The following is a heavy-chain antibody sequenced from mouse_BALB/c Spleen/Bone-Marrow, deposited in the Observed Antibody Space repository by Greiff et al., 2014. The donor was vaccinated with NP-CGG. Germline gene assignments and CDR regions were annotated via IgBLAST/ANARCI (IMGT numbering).Heavy chain of an antibody. Sequence: DVQLVESGGGLVQPGGSRKLSCATSGFNFQTFGTHWVRQAPEKGLEWVAYISSGSSTIYYGDTVRGRFTISRDNPKKTLFLQMTSLRSEDTAMYFCARSRFPDYGTSPFDYWGQGTPLTVSS. V-gene: IGHV5-17*02. CDR1: GFNFQTFG. CDR3: ARSRFPDYGTSPFDY. CDR2: ISSGSSTI. D-gene: IGHD1-1*01. J-gene: IGHJ2*01.